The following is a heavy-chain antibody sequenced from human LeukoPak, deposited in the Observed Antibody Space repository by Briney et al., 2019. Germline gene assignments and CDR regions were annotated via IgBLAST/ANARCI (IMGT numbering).Heavy chain of an antibody. CDR3: ATDCSGSSCYPAGFDY. CDR1: GGSISTYY. D-gene: IGHD2-15*01. J-gene: IGHJ4*02. CDR2: IYTGGYT. Sequence: SETLSLTCTVSGGSISTYYWNWIRQPAGKGLEWIGRIYTGGYTNYNPSVKSRVTMSVDTSKNQFPLKLSSVTAADTAVYYCATDCSGSSCYPAGFDYWGQGTLVTVSS. V-gene: IGHV4-4*07.